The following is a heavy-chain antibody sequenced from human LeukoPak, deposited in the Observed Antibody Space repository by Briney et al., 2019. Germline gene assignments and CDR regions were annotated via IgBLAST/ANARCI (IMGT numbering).Heavy chain of an antibody. D-gene: IGHD6-6*01. CDR3: ATIAARGGENWFDP. Sequence: PGGSLRLSCAASGFTFSSYTMNWVRQAPGKGLEWVSSISSSSSYIYYADSVKGRFTTSRDNAKNSLYLQMNSLRAEDTAVYYCATIAARGGENWFDPWGQGTLVTVSS. CDR1: GFTFSSYT. V-gene: IGHV3-21*01. J-gene: IGHJ5*02. CDR2: ISSSSSYI.